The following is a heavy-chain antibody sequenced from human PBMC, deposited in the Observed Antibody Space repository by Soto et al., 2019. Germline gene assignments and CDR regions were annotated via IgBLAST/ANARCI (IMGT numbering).Heavy chain of an antibody. Sequence: QVQLVQSGAEVKKPGSSVKVSCKASGGTFSSYAISWVRQAPGQGLEWMGGIIPIFGTANYAQKFQGRVTITADDSTSTAYMELSSLRSEDTAVYYYARDLVVVPAATGWFDPWGQGTLVTVSS. D-gene: IGHD2-2*01. CDR1: GGTFSSYA. J-gene: IGHJ5*02. V-gene: IGHV1-69*01. CDR3: ARDLVVVPAATGWFDP. CDR2: IIPIFGTA.